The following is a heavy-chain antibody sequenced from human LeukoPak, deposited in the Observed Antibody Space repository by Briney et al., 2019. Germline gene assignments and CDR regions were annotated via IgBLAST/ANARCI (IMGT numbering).Heavy chain of an antibody. J-gene: IGHJ4*02. CDR2: IYYSGST. V-gene: IGHV4-39*01. D-gene: IGHD4-17*01. Sequence: KTSETLSLTCTVSGGSISSSSYYWGWIRQPPGKGLEWIGSIYYSGSTYYNPSLKSRVTISVDTSKNQFSLKLSSVTAADTAVYYCASYQGGAGGDYGAFDYWGQGTLVTVSS. CDR3: ASYQGGAGGDYGAFDY. CDR1: GGSISSSSYY.